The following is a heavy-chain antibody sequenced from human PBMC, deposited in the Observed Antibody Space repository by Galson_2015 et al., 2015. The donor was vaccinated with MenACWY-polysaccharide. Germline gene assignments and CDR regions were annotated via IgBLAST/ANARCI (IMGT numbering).Heavy chain of an antibody. CDR1: GYSFTNYW. V-gene: IGHV5-51*01. Sequence: QSGAEVKKPGESLKISCKGSGYSFTNYWIGWVRQMPGKGLEWMGIIYPGDSETRYSPSFQGQVTISADKSISTAYLQWSSLKASDTAIYYCARMGKYSSSPGGYIYGMDVWGQGTTVTASS. J-gene: IGHJ6*02. CDR2: IYPGDSET. CDR3: ARMGKYSSSPGGYIYGMDV. D-gene: IGHD6-6*01.